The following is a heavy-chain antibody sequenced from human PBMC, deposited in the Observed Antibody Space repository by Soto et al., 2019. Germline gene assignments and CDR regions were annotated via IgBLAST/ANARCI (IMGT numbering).Heavy chain of an antibody. CDR2: IKQDGSEK. J-gene: IGHJ6*02. CDR3: ARAGDFWSGYYSRRNRFYYYGMDV. D-gene: IGHD3-3*01. CDR1: GFTFSSYW. Sequence: PGGSLRLSCSASGFTFSSYWMGWVRQAPGKGLEWVANIKQDGSEKYYVDSVKGRFTISRDNAKNSLYLQMNSLRAEDTAVYYCARAGDFWSGYYSRRNRFYYYGMDVWGQGTMVTVSS. V-gene: IGHV3-7*03.